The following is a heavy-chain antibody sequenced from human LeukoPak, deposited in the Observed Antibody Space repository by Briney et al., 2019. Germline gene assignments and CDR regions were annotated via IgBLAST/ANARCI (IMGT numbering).Heavy chain of an antibody. Sequence: ASVKVSCKASGYTFTSYGISWVRQAPGRGLEWMGWISAYNGNTNYAQKLQGRVTMTTDTSTSTAYMELRSLRSDDTAVYYCARVVSDYDILTGYSPGDLDYWGQGTLVTVSS. CDR1: GYTFTSYG. V-gene: IGHV1-18*01. J-gene: IGHJ4*02. CDR3: ARVVSDYDILTGYSPGDLDY. CDR2: ISAYNGNT. D-gene: IGHD3-9*01.